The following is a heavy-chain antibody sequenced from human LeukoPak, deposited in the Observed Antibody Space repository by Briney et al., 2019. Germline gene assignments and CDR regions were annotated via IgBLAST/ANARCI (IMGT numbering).Heavy chain of an antibody. CDR2: ISGSGGST. D-gene: IGHD5-18*01. CDR3: AKGPMVISYYFDY. J-gene: IGHJ4*02. CDR1: GFTFSSYS. V-gene: IGHV3-23*01. Sequence: PGGSLRLSCAASGFTFSSYSMNWVRQAPGKGLEWVSAISGSGGSTYYADSVKGRFTISRDNSKNTLYLQMNSLRAEDTAVYYCAKGPMVISYYFDYWGQGTLVTVSS.